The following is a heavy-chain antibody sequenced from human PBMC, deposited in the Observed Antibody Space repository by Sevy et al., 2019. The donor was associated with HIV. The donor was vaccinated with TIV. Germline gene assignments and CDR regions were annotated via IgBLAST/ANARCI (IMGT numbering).Heavy chain of an antibody. Sequence: GGSLRLSCAVSGFSFDSYGMTWVRQAPGKGLEWVSGISGSGTRTYYADSVKGRFIISRDNSKNTLYLQMNSLRSEDTGIYCCAQGGGGHYDPDEIGYYFYYYNMDVWGKGTTVTVSS. CDR3: AQGGGGHYDPDEIGYYFYYYNMDV. CDR1: GFSFDSYG. D-gene: IGHD3-22*01. V-gene: IGHV3-23*01. J-gene: IGHJ6*03. CDR2: ISGSGTRT.